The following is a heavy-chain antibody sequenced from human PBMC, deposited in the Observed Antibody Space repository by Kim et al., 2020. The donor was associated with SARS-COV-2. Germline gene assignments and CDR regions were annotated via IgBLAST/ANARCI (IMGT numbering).Heavy chain of an antibody. D-gene: IGHD3-10*01. CDR1: GFTFSSHW. Sequence: GGSLRLSCAASGFTFSSHWMHWVRQAPGKGLVWVAGIRTDGMDTNYADSVKGRFTISRDNAKNTLYLQMNSLRAEDTAVYYCTRDWVAGSGSCDCWGQGTLVTGSS. J-gene: IGHJ4*02. CDR3: TRDWVAGSGSCDC. CDR2: IRTDGMDT. V-gene: IGHV3-74*01.